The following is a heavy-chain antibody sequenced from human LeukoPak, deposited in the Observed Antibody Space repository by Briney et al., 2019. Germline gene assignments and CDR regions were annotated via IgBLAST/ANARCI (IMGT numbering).Heavy chain of an antibody. J-gene: IGHJ4*02. CDR3: AREGDGSNSGFAY. D-gene: IGHD4-11*01. CDR1: GFRFSGYN. CDR2: ISSTTVI. Sequence: GGSLRLSCAVPGFRFSGYNMNWVRQAPGKGLEWIAYISSTTVIYYADSVEGRFTVSRDNAHDSLYLQMSSLTLDDTAVYFCAREGDGSNSGFAYWGQGTLVTVSS. V-gene: IGHV3-69-1*01.